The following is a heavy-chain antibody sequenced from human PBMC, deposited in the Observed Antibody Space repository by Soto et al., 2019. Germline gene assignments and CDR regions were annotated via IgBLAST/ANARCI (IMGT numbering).Heavy chain of an antibody. CDR2: IGAGSVNT. CDR3: ARAYNWNQPLDY. D-gene: IGHD1-20*01. Sequence: QVQLVQSGAEEKEPGASVKVYCKTSGYTFTTYTVHWLRQAPGQRLEWMGWIGAGSVNTKHSQKFQGRVTITRDTSATTAYMELSSLTSEDTAVYYCARAYNWNQPLDYWGQGTLVTVSS. V-gene: IGHV1-3*05. J-gene: IGHJ4*02. CDR1: GYTFTTYT.